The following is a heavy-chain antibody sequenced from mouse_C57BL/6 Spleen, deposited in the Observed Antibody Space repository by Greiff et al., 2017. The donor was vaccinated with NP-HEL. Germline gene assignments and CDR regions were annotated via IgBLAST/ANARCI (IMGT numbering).Heavy chain of an antibody. J-gene: IGHJ4*01. V-gene: IGHV1-82*01. Sequence: VQLQQSGPELVKPGASVKISCKASGYAFSSSWMNWVKQRPGKGLEWIGRIYPGDGDTNYNGKFKGKATLTADQSSSTAYMQLSSLTSEDSAVYFCARWVNSTVVAKAMDDWGQGTSVTVSS. D-gene: IGHD1-1*01. CDR2: IYPGDGDT. CDR3: ARWVNSTVVAKAMDD. CDR1: GYAFSSSW.